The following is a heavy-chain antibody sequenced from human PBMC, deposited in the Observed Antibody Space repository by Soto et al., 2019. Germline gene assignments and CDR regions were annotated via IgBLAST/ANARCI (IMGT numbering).Heavy chain of an antibody. CDR3: ARDSYDILTGYYIGWFDP. CDR1: GGTFSSYA. Sequence: SVKVSCKASGGTFSSYAINWVRQAPGQGLEWMGGIIPIFGTANYAQKFQGRVTITADESTSTAYMELSSLRSEDTAVYYCARDSYDILTGYYIGWFDPWGQGTLVTVSS. V-gene: IGHV1-69*13. J-gene: IGHJ5*02. D-gene: IGHD3-9*01. CDR2: IIPIFGTA.